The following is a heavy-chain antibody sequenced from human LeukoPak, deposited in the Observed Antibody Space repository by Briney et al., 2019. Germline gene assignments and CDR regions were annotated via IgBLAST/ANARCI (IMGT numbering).Heavy chain of an antibody. CDR3: ARGLTGRGYSYGYDWE. V-gene: IGHV3-21*01. CDR1: GFTFSSYS. J-gene: IGHJ4*02. CDR2: ISSSSSYI. D-gene: IGHD5-18*01. Sequence: GGSLRLSCAASGFTFSSYSMNWVHQAPGKGLEWVSSISSSSSYIYYADSVKGRFTISRDNAKNSLYLQMNSLRAEDTAVYYCARGLTGRGYSYGYDWEWGQGTLVTVSS.